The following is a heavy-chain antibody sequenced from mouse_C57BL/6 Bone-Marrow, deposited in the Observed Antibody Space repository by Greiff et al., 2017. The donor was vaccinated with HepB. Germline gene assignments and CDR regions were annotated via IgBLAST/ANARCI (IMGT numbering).Heavy chain of an antibody. CDR3: ARENYGSRGAMDY. V-gene: IGHV5-4*01. CDR1: GFTFSSYA. J-gene: IGHJ4*01. Sequence: DVKLVESGGGLVKPGGSLKLSCAASGFTFSSYAMSWVRQTPEKRLEWVATISDGGSYTYYPDNVKGRFTISRDNAKNNLYLQMSHLKSEDTAMYYCARENYGSRGAMDYWGQGTSVTVSS. D-gene: IGHD1-1*01. CDR2: ISDGGSYT.